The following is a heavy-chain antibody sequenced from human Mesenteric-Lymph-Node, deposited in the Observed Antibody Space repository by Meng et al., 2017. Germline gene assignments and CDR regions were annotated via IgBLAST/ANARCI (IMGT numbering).Heavy chain of an antibody. Sequence: GESLKITCKGSGYSFTSYWSGWVRQMPGKGLEWMGIIYPGDSDTRYSPSFQGQVTISADKYISTADLQWSSLKASDTAMYYCEILQGAFDIWGQGTMVTVSS. D-gene: IGHD4-11*01. J-gene: IGHJ3*02. CDR3: EILQGAFDI. V-gene: IGHV5-51*01. CDR1: GYSFTSYW. CDR2: IYPGDSDT.